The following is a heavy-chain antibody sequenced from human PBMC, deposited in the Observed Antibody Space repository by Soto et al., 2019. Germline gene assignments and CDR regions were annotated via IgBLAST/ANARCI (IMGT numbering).Heavy chain of an antibody. CDR1: GGTFSSYA. D-gene: IGHD2-15*01. Sequence: SVKVSCKASGGTFSSYAISWVRQAPGQGLEWMGGIIPIFGTANYAQKFQGRVTITADKSTSTAYMELSSLRSEDTAVYYCARHRGSGGPYYYYGMDVWGQGXTVTVSS. J-gene: IGHJ6*02. CDR3: ARHRGSGGPYYYYGMDV. V-gene: IGHV1-69*06. CDR2: IIPIFGTA.